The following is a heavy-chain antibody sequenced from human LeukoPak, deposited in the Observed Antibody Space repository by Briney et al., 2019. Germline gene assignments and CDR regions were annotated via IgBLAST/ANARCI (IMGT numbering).Heavy chain of an antibody. Sequence: GGSLRLSCAASGFTFSSYSMNWVRQAPGKGLEWVSYISSSSSTIYYADSVKGRFTISRDNAKNSLYLQMNSLRAEDTAVYYCARSGSLFDYWGQGTLVTVSS. CDR1: GFTFSSYS. D-gene: IGHD1-26*01. CDR2: ISSSSSTI. CDR3: ARSGSLFDY. V-gene: IGHV3-48*01. J-gene: IGHJ4*02.